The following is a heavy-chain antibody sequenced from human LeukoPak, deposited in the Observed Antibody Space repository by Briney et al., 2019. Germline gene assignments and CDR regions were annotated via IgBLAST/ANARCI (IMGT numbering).Heavy chain of an antibody. CDR2: ISSSGSA. V-gene: IGHV4-61*08. Sequence: SETLSLTCTVSGASFSSGGYHWTWIRQPPGRGLEWIGYISSSGSANYNPSLKSRVSMSIDMSKNQLSLKLSSVTTADTAVYYCARVFMVRGAYFDYWGQGTLVTVSS. D-gene: IGHD3-10*01. CDR1: GASFSSGGYH. CDR3: ARVFMVRGAYFDY. J-gene: IGHJ4*02.